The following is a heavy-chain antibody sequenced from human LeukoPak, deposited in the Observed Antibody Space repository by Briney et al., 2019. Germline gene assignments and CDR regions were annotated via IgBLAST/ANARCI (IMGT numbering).Heavy chain of an antibody. CDR2: ISYDGSNK. Sequence: GGSLRLSCAASGFTFSSYAMHWVRQAPGKGLEWVAVISYDGSNKYYADSVKGRFTISRDNSKNTLYLQMNSLRAEDTAVYFCAREGSSGGYFDYWGQVTLVTVSS. CDR1: GFTFSSYA. CDR3: AREGSSGGYFDY. J-gene: IGHJ4*02. D-gene: IGHD6-19*01. V-gene: IGHV3-30-3*01.